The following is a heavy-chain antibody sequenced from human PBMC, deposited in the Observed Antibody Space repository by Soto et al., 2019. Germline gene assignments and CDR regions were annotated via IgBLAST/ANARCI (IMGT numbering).Heavy chain of an antibody. J-gene: IGHJ6*02. CDR3: ARDQYYDYDGGLYGMDV. Sequence: GASVKVSCKASGYTFTSYYMHWVRQAPGQGLEWMGIINPSGGSTSYAQKFQGRVTMTRDTSTSTVYMELSSLRSEDTAVYYCARDQYYDYDGGLYGMDVWGQGTTVTVSS. V-gene: IGHV1-46*01. D-gene: IGHD3-16*01. CDR2: INPSGGST. CDR1: GYTFTSYY.